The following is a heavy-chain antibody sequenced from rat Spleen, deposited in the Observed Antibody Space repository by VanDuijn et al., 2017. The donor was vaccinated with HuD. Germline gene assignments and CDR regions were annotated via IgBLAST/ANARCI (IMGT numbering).Heavy chain of an antibody. V-gene: IGHV2-43*01. CDR2: IWTGGST. J-gene: IGHJ2*01. CDR1: GFSLTSYH. D-gene: IGHD1-6*01. Sequence: QVQLKESGPGLVQPSQTLSLTCTVSGFSLTSYHVSWVRQPPGKGLEGMGVIWTGGSTDYNSALKSRLSISRDTSKSQVFLKMNSLQPEDTGTYYCARHSYYGLFDYWGQGVMVTVSS. CDR3: ARHSYYGLFDY.